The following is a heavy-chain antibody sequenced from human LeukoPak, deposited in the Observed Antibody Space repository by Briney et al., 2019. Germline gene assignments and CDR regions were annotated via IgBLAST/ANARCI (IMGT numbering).Heavy chain of an antibody. CDR1: GYTFKAYA. CDR2: ISTYNGDT. Sequence: ASVKVSFKASGYTFKAYAVSWVRQAPGQGLEWMGWISTYNGDTKYSQNFQGRVTLTTDTSTSTAYMELRSLRSDDTAVYYCARDPSNTSGWYIYFDYWGQGSLVTVSS. J-gene: IGHJ4*02. V-gene: IGHV1-18*01. CDR3: ARDPSNTSGWYIYFDY. D-gene: IGHD6-19*01.